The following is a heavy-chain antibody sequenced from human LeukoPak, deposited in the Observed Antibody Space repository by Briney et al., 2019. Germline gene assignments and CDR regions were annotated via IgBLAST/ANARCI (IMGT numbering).Heavy chain of an antibody. CDR2: IKQDVGDE. CDR3: AREGDGFDI. V-gene: IGHV3-7*01. J-gene: IGHJ3*02. Sequence: PGGSLRLSCAGSGFTFSRYRISWVRQAPGKGLEWVASIKQDVGDEYYGDSVKGRFIISRDNGKNSLFLQMNSLRAEDTAVYYCAREGDGFDIWAQGTMVTVYS. CDR1: GFTFSRYR.